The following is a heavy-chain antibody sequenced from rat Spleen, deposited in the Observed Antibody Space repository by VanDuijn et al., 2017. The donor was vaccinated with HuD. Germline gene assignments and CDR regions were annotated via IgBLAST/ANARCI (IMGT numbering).Heavy chain of an antibody. D-gene: IGHD1-6*01. V-gene: IGHV5-25*01. CDR2: ISLGGGKT. J-gene: IGHJ3*01. Sequence: EVQLAETGGGLVQPGRSMRLSCAASGFTFSHFYMAWVRQAPTKGLEWVASISLGGGKTYSRDSVKGRFTISRDNAKNTLYLQMDSLRSEDTATYYCARHALMYITDPFAYWGQGTLVTVSS. CDR1: GFTFSHFY. CDR3: ARHALMYITDPFAY.